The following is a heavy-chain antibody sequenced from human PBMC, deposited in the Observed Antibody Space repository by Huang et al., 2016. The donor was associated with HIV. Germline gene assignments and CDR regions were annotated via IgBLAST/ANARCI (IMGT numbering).Heavy chain of an antibody. Sequence: QVQLQQWGAGLLKPSETLSLTCAVYGGSFSDYYCSWIRQPPGKGLEWIGEINHSGSTNYNPSLKSRVTISVDTSKNQFSLKLSSVTAADTAVYYCARGRFRFDYWGQGTLVTVSS. V-gene: IGHV4-34*02. J-gene: IGHJ4*02. CDR3: ARGRFRFDY. CDR1: GGSFSDYY. CDR2: INHSGST.